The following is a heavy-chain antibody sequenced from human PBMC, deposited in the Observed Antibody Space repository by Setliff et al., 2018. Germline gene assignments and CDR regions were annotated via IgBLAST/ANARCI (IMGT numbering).Heavy chain of an antibody. V-gene: IGHV3-23*03. Sequence: GGSLRPPCAASGFTFRSNAMNWVRQAPAKGLEWVSVIYTGESTTYYADSVKGRFTVSRDDTKNTLYLQMNDLRAEDTAIYYCAKSPVRFGIDVVIPSYFDSWGPGTLVTVSS. CDR2: IYTGESTT. D-gene: IGHD3-16*02. CDR1: GFTFRSNA. J-gene: IGHJ4*01. CDR3: AKSPVRFGIDVVIPSYFDS.